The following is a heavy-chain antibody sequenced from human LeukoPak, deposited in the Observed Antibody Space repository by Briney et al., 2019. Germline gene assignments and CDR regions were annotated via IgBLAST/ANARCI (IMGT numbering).Heavy chain of an antibody. D-gene: IGHD6-6*01. CDR2: ISGSGGST. CDR1: GFTFSSYA. CDR3: AKVEQLVLGAFDI. V-gene: IGHV3-23*01. J-gene: IGHJ3*02. Sequence: GGSLRLSCAASGFTFSSYAMSWVRQAPGKGPEWVSAISGSGGSTYYADSVKGRFTISRDNSKNTLYLQMNSLRAEDTAVYYCAKVEQLVLGAFDIWGQGTMVTVSS.